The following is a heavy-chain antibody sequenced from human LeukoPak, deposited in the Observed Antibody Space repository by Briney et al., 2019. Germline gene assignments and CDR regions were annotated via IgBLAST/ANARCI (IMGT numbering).Heavy chain of an antibody. CDR2: ISAYNGNT. Sequence: ASVKVSCKASGYTFTSYGISWVRQAPGQGREWMGWISAYNGNTNYAQKLQGRVTMTTDTSTSTAYMELRSLRSDDTAVYYCARDLIPIYYYDSSGYYPGVYWGQGTLVTVSS. D-gene: IGHD3-22*01. CDR1: GYTFTSYG. V-gene: IGHV1-18*01. J-gene: IGHJ4*02. CDR3: ARDLIPIYYYDSSGYYPGVY.